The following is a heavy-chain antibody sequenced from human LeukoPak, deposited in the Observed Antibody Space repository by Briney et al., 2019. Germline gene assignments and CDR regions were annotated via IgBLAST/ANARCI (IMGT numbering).Heavy chain of an antibody. J-gene: IGHJ4*02. D-gene: IGHD2-2*01. CDR3: VKGYKSSMSCSLIDY. Sequence: GGSLTLSCAASGFSFSSYSMNWVRQAPGKGLECVSGISSNGGSTNYADSVKGRFTISRDNSKNTLHLQMSSLRAEATAVYYCVKGYKSSMSCSLIDYGGQGTLVTVSS. CDR2: ISSNGGST. V-gene: IGHV3-64D*06. CDR1: GFSFSSYS.